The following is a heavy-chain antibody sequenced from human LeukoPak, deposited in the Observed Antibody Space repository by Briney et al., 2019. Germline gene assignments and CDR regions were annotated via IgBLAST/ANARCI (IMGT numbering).Heavy chain of an antibody. J-gene: IGHJ4*02. Sequence: AAVKVSCKASGYTFTSYYIHWVRQAPGQGLEWMGIINPSGGSTNYAQKFRGRVTMTRDTSTSTVYMELNSLRSEDTAIYYCARAEYYFGSGSHFDSWGQGTLVTVSS. CDR3: ARAEYYFGSGSHFDS. D-gene: IGHD3-10*01. V-gene: IGHV1-46*01. CDR1: GYTFTSYY. CDR2: INPSGGST.